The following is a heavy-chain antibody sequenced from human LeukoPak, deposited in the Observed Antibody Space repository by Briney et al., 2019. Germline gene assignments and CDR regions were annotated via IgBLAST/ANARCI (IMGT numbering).Heavy chain of an antibody. J-gene: IGHJ3*02. CDR1: GFTFSSFW. CDR2: IKQDGSEK. CDR3: ARCGLPNASDI. Sequence: GGSLRLSCAASGFTFSSFWMAWVRQAPGKGLERVANIKQDGSEKYYVDSVKGRFTISRDNAKNSLYLQMNSLRAEDTAVYYCARCGLPNASDIWGQGTMVTVSS. V-gene: IGHV3-7*01.